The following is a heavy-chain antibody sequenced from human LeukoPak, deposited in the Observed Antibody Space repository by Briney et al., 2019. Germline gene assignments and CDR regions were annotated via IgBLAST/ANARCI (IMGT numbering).Heavy chain of an antibody. CDR3: ARGGGYCSGTSCYRPRFDP. CDR2: IYYSGST. CDR1: GGSISSGGYY. Sequence: SETLSLTCTVSGGSISSGGYYWSWIRQHPGKGLEWIGYIYYSGSTYYNPSLKSRVTISVDTSKNQFSLKLSSVTAADTAVYYCARGGGYCSGTSCYRPRFDPWGQGTLVTVSS. V-gene: IGHV4-31*03. D-gene: IGHD2-2*02. J-gene: IGHJ5*02.